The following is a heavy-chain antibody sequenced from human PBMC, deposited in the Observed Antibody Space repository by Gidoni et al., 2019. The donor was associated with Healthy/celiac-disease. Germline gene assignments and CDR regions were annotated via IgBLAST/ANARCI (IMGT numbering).Heavy chain of an antibody. CDR1: GFTLSSYA. CDR3: AKGYYDSSGPRFDY. Sequence: EVQLLESGGGLVQHGGSLRLPCPSSGFTLSSYAMSWVRQAPGKGLKWVSAISGSGGSTYYADAVKGRFTISRDNSKNTLYLQMNSLRAEDTAVDYWAKGYYDSSGPRFDYWGQGTLVTVSS. V-gene: IGHV3-23*01. D-gene: IGHD3-22*01. CDR2: ISGSGGST. J-gene: IGHJ4*02.